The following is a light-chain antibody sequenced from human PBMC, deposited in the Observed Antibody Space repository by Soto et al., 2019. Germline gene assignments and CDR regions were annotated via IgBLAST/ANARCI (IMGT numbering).Light chain of an antibody. CDR3: QQSYNSPPFT. Sequence: DIQMTQSPYSLSASVGDRVTITCRASQSISSYLNWYQQKPGKAPKLLIYAASSLQSGVPSRFSGSGSGPDFTLTISSLQPEDFATYYCQQSYNSPPFTFGPGTKVDIK. CDR1: QSISSY. CDR2: AAS. J-gene: IGKJ3*01. V-gene: IGKV1-39*01.